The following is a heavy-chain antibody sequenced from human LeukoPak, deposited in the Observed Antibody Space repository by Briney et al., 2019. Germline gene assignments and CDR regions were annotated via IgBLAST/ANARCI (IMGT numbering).Heavy chain of an antibody. V-gene: IGHV3-23*01. J-gene: IGHJ5*02. Sequence: GGSLRLSCAASGFTFSSYAMSWVRQAPGKGLEWVSAISGSGGSTYYADSVKGRFTISRDNSKNTVYLQMNSLRAEDTAVYYCAKDQGYNWNDGDNWFDPWGQGTLVTVSS. CDR2: ISGSGGST. D-gene: IGHD1-1*01. CDR1: GFTFSSYA. CDR3: AKDQGYNWNDGDNWFDP.